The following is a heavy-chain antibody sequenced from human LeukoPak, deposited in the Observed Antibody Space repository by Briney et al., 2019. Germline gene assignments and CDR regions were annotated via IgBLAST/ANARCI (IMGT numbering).Heavy chain of an antibody. D-gene: IGHD3-10*01. CDR2: IYTSGST. J-gene: IGHJ3*02. CDR3: ARSWGRGTQRIMGLWFGETGWNDAFDI. Sequence: SETLSLTCTVSGGSISSGSYYWSWIRQPAGKGLEWIGRIYTSGSTNYNPSLKSRVTISVDTSKNQFSLKLSSVTAADTAVYYCARSWGRGTQRIMGLWFGETGWNDAFDIWGQGTMVTVSS. CDR1: GGSISSGSYY. V-gene: IGHV4-61*02.